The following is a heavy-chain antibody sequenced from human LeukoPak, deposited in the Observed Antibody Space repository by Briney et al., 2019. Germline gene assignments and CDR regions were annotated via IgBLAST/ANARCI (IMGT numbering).Heavy chain of an antibody. CDR3: ARGGYNSAFLDS. CDR2: ISSSGGTI. CDR1: GFTFSSYE. Sequence: GGSLRLSCAASGFTFSSYEMNWVRQAPGKGLEWVSYISSSGGTIYYADSLKGRLTISRDNAKDSLYLQLNSLRAEDTSVYYCARGGYNSAFLDSWGQGTLVSVS. V-gene: IGHV3-48*03. D-gene: IGHD6-19*01. J-gene: IGHJ4*02.